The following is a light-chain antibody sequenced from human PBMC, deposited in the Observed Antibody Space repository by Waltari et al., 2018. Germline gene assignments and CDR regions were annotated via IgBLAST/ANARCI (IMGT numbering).Light chain of an antibody. CDR2: TNN. CDR3: AAWDDSLNGVV. Sequence: QSVLTQAPSASGTPGQRVIISCAGRSSNIGSNNVHWYQQLPGTAPKLLIYTNNYRPPWVPDRFSGSKSGTSASLTISGLQSEDEADYFCAAWDDSLNGVVFAGGTKLTVL. J-gene: IGLJ2*01. CDR1: SSNIGSNN. V-gene: IGLV1-44*01.